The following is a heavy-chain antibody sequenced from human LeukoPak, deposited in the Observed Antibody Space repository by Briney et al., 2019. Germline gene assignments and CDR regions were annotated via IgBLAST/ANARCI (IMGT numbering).Heavy chain of an antibody. CDR1: GGTFSCYT. D-gene: IGHD3-10*01. Sequence: ASVKVSCKASGGTFSCYTITWVRQAPGQGLEWMGRIIPMVGVSKYAENFQGRVTITADKFTNTAYMEMSSLRSEDTAIYYCALLWFGGNWFDPWGQGTLVTVSS. CDR3: ALLWFGGNWFDP. V-gene: IGHV1-69*02. J-gene: IGHJ5*02. CDR2: IIPMVGVS.